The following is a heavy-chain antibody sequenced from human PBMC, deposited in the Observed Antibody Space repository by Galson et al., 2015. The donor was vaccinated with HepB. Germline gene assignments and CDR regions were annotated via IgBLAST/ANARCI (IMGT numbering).Heavy chain of an antibody. D-gene: IGHD3-16*01. CDR2: TSNDGSKK. CDR1: GFIFGNYE. J-gene: IGHJ6*02. CDR3: AKAGSPYDYSYGMDV. Sequence: SLRLSCAASGFIFGNYEIHWVRQAPGKGLEWVAVTSNDGSKKFYADSVKGRFTISRDSPRNTLFLQMNNLRVEDAAMYYCAKAGSPYDYSYGMDVWGQGTTVTVSS. V-gene: IGHV3-30*18.